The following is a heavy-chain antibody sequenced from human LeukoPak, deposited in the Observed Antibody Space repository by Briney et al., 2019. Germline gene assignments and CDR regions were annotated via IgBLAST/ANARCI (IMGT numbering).Heavy chain of an antibody. CDR3: AKGGYYERPWYFDY. D-gene: IGHD3-22*01. J-gene: IGHJ4*02. CDR2: ISSNGGNT. V-gene: IGHV3-64*04. CDR1: GFTFSGYA. Sequence: PGGSLRLSCSASGFTFSGYAMHWVRQVPGRGLEYVSVISSNGGNTYYADSVKGRFTISRDNSKNTLYLQMNSLRAEDTAVYYCAKGGYYERPWYFDYWGQGTLVTVSS.